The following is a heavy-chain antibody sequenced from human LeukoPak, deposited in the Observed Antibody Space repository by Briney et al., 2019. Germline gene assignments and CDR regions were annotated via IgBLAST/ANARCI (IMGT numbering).Heavy chain of an antibody. D-gene: IGHD1-20*01. V-gene: IGHV3-21*01. Sequence: GGSLRLSCAASGFTLSDYSMNWVRQAPGKGLEWVSSISTSSTYIYYADSVKGRSTISRDNAKNSLYLQMNSLRAEDTAVYYCARDPPFIIGTTFFDYWGQGTLVTVSS. CDR1: GFTLSDYS. J-gene: IGHJ4*02. CDR2: ISTSSTYI. CDR3: ARDPPFIIGTTFFDY.